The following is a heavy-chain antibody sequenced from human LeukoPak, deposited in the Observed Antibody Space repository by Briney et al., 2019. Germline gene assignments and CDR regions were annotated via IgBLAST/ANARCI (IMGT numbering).Heavy chain of an antibody. CDR3: ARERLGPTGGE. Sequence: GGSLRLSCAASGFTFSSYAISWVRQAPGKGLEWVSVIYSGGSTYYADSVKGRFTISRDNSKNTVYLQMYSLRAEDTAVYYCARERLGPTGGEWGQGTLVTVSS. CDR1: GFTFSSYA. CDR2: IYSGGST. J-gene: IGHJ4*02. V-gene: IGHV3-66*01. D-gene: IGHD1-26*01.